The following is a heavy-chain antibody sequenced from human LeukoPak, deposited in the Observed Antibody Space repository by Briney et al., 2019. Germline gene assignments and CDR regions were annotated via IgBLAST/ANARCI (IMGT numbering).Heavy chain of an antibody. D-gene: IGHD5-18*01. CDR3: ARDVSSGYTYGFIDY. J-gene: IGHJ4*02. V-gene: IGHV3-21*01. CDR2: ISSSSSYI. CDR1: GFTFSSYS. Sequence: MTGGSLRLSCAASGFTFSSYSMHWVRQAPGKGLEWVSCISSSSSYIYYADSVKGRFTISRDHAKNSLSLQMNSLRAEDTAVYYCARDVSSGYTYGFIDYWGLGTLVTVSS.